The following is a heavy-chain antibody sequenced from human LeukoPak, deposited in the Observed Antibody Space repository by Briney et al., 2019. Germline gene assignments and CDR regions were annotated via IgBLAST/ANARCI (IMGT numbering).Heavy chain of an antibody. Sequence: GGSLRLSCAASGFAVSSNYMSWVRQTPGKGLEWVSVIYSGGSTYYADSVKGRFTISRDNSKNTLYLQMNNLRAEDTAEYYCAKVSGSGRIAYHLFDYWGQGTLVTVSS. D-gene: IGHD3-10*01. V-gene: IGHV3-53*01. CDR2: IYSGGST. CDR3: AKVSGSGRIAYHLFDY. J-gene: IGHJ4*02. CDR1: GFAVSSNY.